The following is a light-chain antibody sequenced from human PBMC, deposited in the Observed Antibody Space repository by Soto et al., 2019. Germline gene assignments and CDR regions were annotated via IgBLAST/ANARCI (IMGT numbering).Light chain of an antibody. CDR2: DNS. CDR1: NSNIGTND. Sequence: QTVWTQVPSVSAAPGQKVTITCSGSNSNIGTNDVSWYQQLPGTAPKLLIYDNSKRPAGISDRFSGSKSGTSVTLGITGLQTGDEAEYYCGTWDSSLRGGVFGGGTKVTVL. V-gene: IGLV1-51*01. CDR3: GTWDSSLRGGV. J-gene: IGLJ2*01.